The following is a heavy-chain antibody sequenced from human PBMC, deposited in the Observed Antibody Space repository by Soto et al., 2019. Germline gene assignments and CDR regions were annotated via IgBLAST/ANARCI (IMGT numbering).Heavy chain of an antibody. CDR1: GFTFSSYA. V-gene: IGHV3-30-3*01. CDR3: AREETYYYDSSGPGWFDP. D-gene: IGHD3-22*01. Sequence: QVQLVESGGGVVQPGRSLRLSCAASGFTFSSYAMHWVRQAPGKGLEWVAVISYDGSNKYYADSVKGRFTISRDNSKNTLYLQMTSLRAEDTAVYYCAREETYYYDSSGPGWFDPWGQGTLVTVSS. J-gene: IGHJ5*02. CDR2: ISYDGSNK.